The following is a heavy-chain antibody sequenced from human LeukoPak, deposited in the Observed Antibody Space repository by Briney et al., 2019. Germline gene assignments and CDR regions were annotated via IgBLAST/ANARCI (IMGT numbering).Heavy chain of an antibody. CDR3: ARDRSSKESSSWYSRADAFDI. CDR1: GFTFSSYA. Sequence: QPGGSLRLSCAAAGFTFSSYAMHWVRQAPGKGLEWVAVISYDGSNKYYADSVKGRFTISRDNSKNTLYLQMNSLRAEDTAVYYCARDRSSKESSSWYSRADAFDIWGQGTMVTVSS. J-gene: IGHJ3*02. D-gene: IGHD6-13*01. V-gene: IGHV3-30-3*01. CDR2: ISYDGSNK.